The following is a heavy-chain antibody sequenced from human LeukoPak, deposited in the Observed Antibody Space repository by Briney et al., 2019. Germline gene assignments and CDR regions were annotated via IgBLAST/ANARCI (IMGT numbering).Heavy chain of an antibody. CDR3: ARVGSDWNDVRYNWFDP. D-gene: IGHD1-1*01. CDR2: IFQSGST. V-gene: IGHV4-30-2*01. CDR1: GGSISSGDYS. Sequence: TPSETLSLTCAVSGGSISSGDYSWSWIRQPPGKGLEWIGYIFQSGSTHYNPSLKSRVTISVDRSKNQFSLKLSSVTAADTAVYYCARVGSDWNDVRYNWFDPWGQGTLVTVSS. J-gene: IGHJ5*02.